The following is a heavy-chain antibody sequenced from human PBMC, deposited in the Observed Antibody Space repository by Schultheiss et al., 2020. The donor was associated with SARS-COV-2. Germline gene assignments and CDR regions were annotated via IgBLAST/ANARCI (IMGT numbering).Heavy chain of an antibody. D-gene: IGHD3-10*01. V-gene: IGHV4-61*01. J-gene: IGHJ3*02. Sequence: SQTLSLTCSVSGGSVSSGSYYWSWIRQSPERGLEWIGYIYYSGSTYYNPSLESRVTVSVGTSKNQFSLKLSSVTVADTAVYYCARDYTGVNDAFDIWGQGTMVTVSS. CDR1: GGSVSSGSYY. CDR3: ARDYTGVNDAFDI. CDR2: IYYSGST.